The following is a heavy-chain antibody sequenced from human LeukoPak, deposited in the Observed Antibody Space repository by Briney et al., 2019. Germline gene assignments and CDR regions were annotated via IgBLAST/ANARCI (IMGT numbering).Heavy chain of an antibody. CDR1: GFTFGKYW. J-gene: IGHJ4*02. CDR3: ARDQYDTWSRRGNFDS. CDR2: IKLDGSEK. V-gene: IGHV3-7*03. D-gene: IGHD3-3*01. Sequence: GGSLRLSCVASGFTFGKYWMSWVRQAPGKGLEWVANIKLDGSEKNYVDSVKGRFTISRDNTKNALYLQMNSLRVEDTAVFYCARDQYDTWSRRGNFDSWGQGTLVIVSS.